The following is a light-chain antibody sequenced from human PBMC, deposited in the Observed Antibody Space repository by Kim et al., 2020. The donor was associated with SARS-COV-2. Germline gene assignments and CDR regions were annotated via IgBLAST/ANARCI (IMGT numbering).Light chain of an antibody. CDR2: QDK. CDR3: QAWDSSTGV. J-gene: IGLJ1*01. Sequence: SYELTQPPSVSVSPGQTASITCSGEKLGDKYACWYQQKPGQSPVLVIYQDKNRPSGIPERFSGSNSGNTATLTISGTQPMDEADYYCQAWDSSTGVFGTGTKVTVL. V-gene: IGLV3-1*01. CDR1: KLGDKY.